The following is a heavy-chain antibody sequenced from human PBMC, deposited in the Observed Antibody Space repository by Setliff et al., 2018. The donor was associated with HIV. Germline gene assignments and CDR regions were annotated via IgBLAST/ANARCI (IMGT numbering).Heavy chain of an antibody. CDR3: VRGETYAHWPKGDY. V-gene: IGHV3-21*04. CDR1: GFTFTIYS. D-gene: IGHD3-16*01. CDR2: ISSGGGYI. Sequence: PGGSLRLSCAASGFTFTIYSLNWVRQAPGKGLEWVSSISSGGGYIYYADSVKGRFTISRDNSKTMVFLRMNSLRPEDSAMYYCVRGETYAHWPKGDYWGQGTLVTVSS. J-gene: IGHJ4*02.